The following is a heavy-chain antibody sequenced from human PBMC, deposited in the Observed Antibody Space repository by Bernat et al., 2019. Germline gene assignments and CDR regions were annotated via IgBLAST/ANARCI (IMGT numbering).Heavy chain of an antibody. CDR3: ARDTLNDY. J-gene: IGHJ4*02. D-gene: IGHD3-16*01. CDR1: GFTFSSYA. V-gene: IGHV3-30*01. Sequence: QVQLVESGGGVVQPGRSLRLSCAASGFTFSSYAMHWVRQAPGKGLEWVAVISYDGSNKYYAASVKGRFTISRDNSKNTLYLQMNSLRAEDTAVYYCARDTLNDYWGQGTLVTVSS. CDR2: ISYDGSNK.